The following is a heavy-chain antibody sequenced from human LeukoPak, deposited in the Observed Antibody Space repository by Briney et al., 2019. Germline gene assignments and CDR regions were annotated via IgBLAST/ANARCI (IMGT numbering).Heavy chain of an antibody. J-gene: IGHJ4*02. CDR1: GFTFSSYG. CDR2: IRYDGSNK. D-gene: IGHD3-22*01. V-gene: IGHV3-30*02. Sequence: GGSLRLSCAASGFTFSSYGMHWVRQAPGKGLEWVAFIRYDGSNKYYADSVKGRFTISRDNSKNTLYLQMNSLRAEDTAVYYCAKEIVVVDRGGKYFDYWGQGTLVTVSS. CDR3: AKEIVVVDRGGKYFDY.